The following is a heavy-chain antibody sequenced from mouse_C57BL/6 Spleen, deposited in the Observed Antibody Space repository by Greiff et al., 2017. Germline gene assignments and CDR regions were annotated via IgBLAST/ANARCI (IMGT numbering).Heavy chain of an antibody. J-gene: IGHJ1*03. CDR3: ARHEDGDYYGSSFWYFDV. CDR1: GYTFTEYT. V-gene: IGHV1-62-2*01. CDR2: FYPGSGSI. D-gene: IGHD1-1*01. Sequence: VQVVESGAELVKPGASVKLSCKASGYTFTEYTIHWVKQRSGQGLEWIGWFYPGSGSIKYNEKFKDKATLTADKSSSTVYMELSRLTSEDSAVYFCARHEDGDYYGSSFWYFDVWGTGTTVTVSS.